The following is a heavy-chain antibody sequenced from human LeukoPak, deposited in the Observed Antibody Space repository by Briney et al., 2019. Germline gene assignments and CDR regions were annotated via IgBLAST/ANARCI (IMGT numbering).Heavy chain of an antibody. J-gene: IGHJ5*02. CDR2: IKGDGSEK. Sequence: GGSLRLSCAVSGFSTTNYWMTWVRQAPGKGLEWVANIKGDGSEKYYVDSVKGRFTISRDNDKNYLYLQMNSLRDEDTAVYYCVRQAGVSWGQGTMVTVSS. D-gene: IGHD6-19*01. CDR1: GFSTTNYW. CDR3: VRQAGVS. V-gene: IGHV3-7*01.